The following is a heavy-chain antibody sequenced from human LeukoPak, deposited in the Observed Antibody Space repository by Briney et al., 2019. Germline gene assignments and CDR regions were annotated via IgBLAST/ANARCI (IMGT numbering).Heavy chain of an antibody. CDR2: ISSSGSTI. Sequence: LSLTCAVSGGSISSYYWSWVRQAPGKGLEWVLYISSSGSTIYYADSVKGRFTISRDNAKNSLYLQMNSLRAEDTAVYYCARDSGWYGGDYWAQGTLVTVSS. V-gene: IGHV3-48*03. D-gene: IGHD6-19*01. J-gene: IGHJ4*02. CDR3: ARDSGWYGGDY. CDR1: GGSISSYY.